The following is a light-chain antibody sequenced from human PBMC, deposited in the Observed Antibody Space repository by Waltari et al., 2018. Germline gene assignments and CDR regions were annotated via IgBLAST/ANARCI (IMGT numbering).Light chain of an antibody. V-gene: IGLV3-21*04. J-gene: IGLJ1*01. Sequence: SYVLTQPPSVSVAPGKTASITCGGNNIESKSVHWYQQKPGQAPILVISYDSDRPSGIPDRFSGSNSGNTASLTISRVEAGDEADYCCQVWDANTEPGVFGTGTEVTVL. CDR2: YDS. CDR1: NIESKS. CDR3: QVWDANTEPGV.